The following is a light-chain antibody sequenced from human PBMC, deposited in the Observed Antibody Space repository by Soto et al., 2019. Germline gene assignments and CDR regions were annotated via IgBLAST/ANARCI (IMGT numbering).Light chain of an antibody. CDR2: GAS. CDR3: QQSHSVPLN. CDR1: QPINKF. Sequence: DIQISQSPSSLSASVAYRVTIACLASQPINKFLNWFQHKPGEAPKRLIYGASILQDGVPSRFSGSGSGTDYTLTISGLQTEDFGTYYCQQSHSVPLNCGGGHKGAIK. J-gene: IGKJ4*01. V-gene: IGKV1-39*01.